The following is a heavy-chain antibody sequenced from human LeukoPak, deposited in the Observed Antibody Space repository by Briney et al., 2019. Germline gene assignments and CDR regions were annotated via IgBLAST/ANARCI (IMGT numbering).Heavy chain of an antibody. D-gene: IGHD6-13*01. J-gene: IGHJ4*02. CDR1: GFTVSSNY. CDR2: IYSGGST. V-gene: IGHV3-53*01. CDR3: ARDKSSSWYYYFDY. Sequence: GGSLRLSCAASGFTVSSNYMSWVRQAPGKGLEWVSVIYSGGSTYYADSVKGRFTISRDNSKNTLYLQMNSLRAEDTAVYYCARDKSSSWYYYFDYWGQGTLVTVSS.